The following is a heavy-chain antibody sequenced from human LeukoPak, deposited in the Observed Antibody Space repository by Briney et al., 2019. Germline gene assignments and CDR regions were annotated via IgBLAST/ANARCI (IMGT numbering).Heavy chain of an antibody. CDR3: ARVKTTVTTLRY. D-gene: IGHD4-17*01. CDR2: INSDGSST. CDR1: GFTFSSYW. Sequence: GGSLRLSCAASGFTFSSYWMHWVRQAPGKGPVWVSRINSDGSSTSYADSVKGRFTISRDNAKNTLYLQMNSLRAEDTAVYYCARVKTTVTTLRYWGQGTLVTVSS. V-gene: IGHV3-74*01. J-gene: IGHJ4*02.